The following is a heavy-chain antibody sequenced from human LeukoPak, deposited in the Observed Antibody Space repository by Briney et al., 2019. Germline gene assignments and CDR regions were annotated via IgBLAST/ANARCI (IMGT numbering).Heavy chain of an antibody. V-gene: IGHV1-18*01. CDR1: GYTFTTYP. D-gene: IGHD3-16*01. Sequence: ASVKVSCKASGYTFTTYPITWVRQAPGQGLEWMGWISVYNGNTNYAQKLKGRVTLTADTLTSTAYMELRTLISDDTATYYCAIGQGVITWGGADVYDVWGQGTTVIVSS. CDR2: ISVYNGNT. J-gene: IGHJ3*01. CDR3: AIGQGVITWGGADVYDV.